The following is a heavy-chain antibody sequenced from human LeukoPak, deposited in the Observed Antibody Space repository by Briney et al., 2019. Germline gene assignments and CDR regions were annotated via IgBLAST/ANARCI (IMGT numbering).Heavy chain of an antibody. J-gene: IGHJ4*02. V-gene: IGHV3-21*01. D-gene: IGHD5-12*01. Sequence: GGSLRLSCAASGFTFSSYSMNWVRQAPGKGLEWVSSISSSSYIYYADSVKGRFTISRDNAKNSLYLQMNSLRAEDTAVYYCARDLSGWLQTFDYWGQGTLVTVSS. CDR2: ISSSSYI. CDR3: ARDLSGWLQTFDY. CDR1: GFTFSSYS.